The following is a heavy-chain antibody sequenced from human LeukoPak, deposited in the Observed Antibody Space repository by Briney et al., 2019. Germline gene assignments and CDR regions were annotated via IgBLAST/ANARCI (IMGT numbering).Heavy chain of an antibody. CDR1: GGSINNYY. Sequence: SETLSLTCTVSGGSINNYYWNWIRQPPGKGLEWIGYIYYSGSTNYNPSLKSRVTISVDTSKNQFSLKLSSVTATDTAVFYCARVASGYDVFDIWGQGTMVTVSS. CDR2: IYYSGST. V-gene: IGHV4-59*01. CDR3: ARVASGYDVFDI. D-gene: IGHD3-3*01. J-gene: IGHJ3*02.